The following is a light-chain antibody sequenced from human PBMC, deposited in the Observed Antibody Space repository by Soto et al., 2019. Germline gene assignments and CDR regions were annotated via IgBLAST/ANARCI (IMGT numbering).Light chain of an antibody. CDR1: SSDVGGYNY. CDR2: EVS. Sequence: QSALTQPASVSGSPGQSITISCTGTSSDVGGYNYVSWYQQHPAKAPKLMIYEVSNRPSGVSNRFSGSKCGNTASLTISGLQAEDEADYYCSSYTSSSTLRVFGGGTKLTVL. J-gene: IGLJ3*02. V-gene: IGLV2-14*01. CDR3: SSYTSSSTLRV.